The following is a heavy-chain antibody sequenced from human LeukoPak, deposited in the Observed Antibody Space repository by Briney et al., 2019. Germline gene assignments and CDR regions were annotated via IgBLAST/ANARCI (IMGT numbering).Heavy chain of an antibody. CDR2: ISGSGGST. CDR1: GFTFSSYG. D-gene: IGHD3-10*01. CDR3: AKTMVRGVPTNAFDI. V-gene: IGHV3-23*01. Sequence: GGSLRLSCVVSGFTFSSYGINWVRQAPGKGLEWVSAISGSGGSTYYADSVKGRFTISRDNSKNTLYLQMNSLRAEDTAVYYCAKTMVRGVPTNAFDIWGQGQWSPSLQ. J-gene: IGHJ3*02.